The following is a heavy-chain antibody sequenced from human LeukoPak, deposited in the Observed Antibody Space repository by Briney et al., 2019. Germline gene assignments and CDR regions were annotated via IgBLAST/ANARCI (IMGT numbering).Heavy chain of an antibody. CDR3: ASRSNDYSIWYFDL. J-gene: IGHJ2*01. V-gene: IGHV3-66*01. D-gene: IGHD4-11*01. CDR1: GFTVSSNY. CDR2: IFGGGSA. Sequence: PGGSLRLSCAASGFTVSSNYMSWVRQAPGKGLEWVSVIFGGGSASYADSVKGRFTISRDNSKNTVYLQMNSLRVEDTAVYYCASRSNDYSIWYFDLWGRGTLVTVSS.